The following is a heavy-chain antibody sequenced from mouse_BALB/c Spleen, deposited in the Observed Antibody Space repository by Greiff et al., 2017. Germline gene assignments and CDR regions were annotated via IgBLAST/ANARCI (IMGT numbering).Heavy chain of an antibody. D-gene: IGHD1-1*01. J-gene: IGHJ1*01. CDR1: GYTFTNYW. V-gene: IGHV1-63*02. CDR2: IYPGGGYT. CDR3: ARSRALYYGSSDWYFDV. Sequence: VQLQQSGAELVRPGTSVKISCKASGYTFTNYWLGWVKQRPGHGLEWIGDIYPGGGYTNYNEKFKGKATLTADTSSSTAYMQLSSLTSEDSAVYFCARSRALYYGSSDWYFDVWGAGTTVTVSS.